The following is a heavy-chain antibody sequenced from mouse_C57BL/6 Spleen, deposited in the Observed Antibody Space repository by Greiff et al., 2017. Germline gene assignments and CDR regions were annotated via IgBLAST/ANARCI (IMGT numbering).Heavy chain of an antibody. J-gene: IGHJ4*01. Sequence: VQLQQSGAELVKPGASVQISCKASGYAFSSYWMNWVKQRPGKGLEWIGQIYPGAGDTNYNGKFKGQATLTADKSSSTAYMQLSSLTSEDSAVYFCARYWDGAMDYWGQGTSVTVSS. CDR3: ARYWDGAMDY. D-gene: IGHD4-1*01. CDR1: GYAFSSYW. CDR2: IYPGAGDT. V-gene: IGHV1-80*01.